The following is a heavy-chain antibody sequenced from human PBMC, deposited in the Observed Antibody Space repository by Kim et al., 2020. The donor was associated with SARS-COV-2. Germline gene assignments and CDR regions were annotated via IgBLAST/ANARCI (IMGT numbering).Heavy chain of an antibody. J-gene: IGHJ4*02. CDR3: ARRTAVAGRAPFDY. D-gene: IGHD6-19*01. V-gene: IGHV4-39*01. Sequence: SETLSLTCTVSGGSISSSSYYWGWIRQPPGKGLEWIGSIYYSGSTYYNPSLKSRVTISVDTSKNQFSLKLSSVTAADTAVYYCARRTAVAGRAPFDYWGQGTLVTVSS. CDR2: IYYSGST. CDR1: GGSISSSSYY.